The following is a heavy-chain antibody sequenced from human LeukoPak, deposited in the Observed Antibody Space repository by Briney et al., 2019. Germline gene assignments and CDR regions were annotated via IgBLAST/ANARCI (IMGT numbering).Heavy chain of an antibody. J-gene: IGHJ4*02. Sequence: PSETLSLTCAVYGGSFSGYYWSWIRQPPGKGLEWIGSIYYSGSTNYNPSLKSRVTISVDTSKNQFSLKLSSVTAADTAVYYCARHIAEIGGIDYWGQGTLVTVSS. CDR1: GGSFSGYY. D-gene: IGHD1-26*01. CDR2: IYYSGST. V-gene: IGHV4-59*08. CDR3: ARHIAEIGGIDY.